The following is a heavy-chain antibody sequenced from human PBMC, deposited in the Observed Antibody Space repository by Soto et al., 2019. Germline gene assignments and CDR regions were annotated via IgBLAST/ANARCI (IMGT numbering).Heavy chain of an antibody. J-gene: IGHJ6*02. D-gene: IGHD6-19*01. V-gene: IGHV4-59*12. CDR2: IYYSGST. Sequence: SETLSLTCTVSGGSISSYYWSWIRQPPGKGLEWIGYIYYSGSTNYNPSLKSRVTISVDTSKNQFSLKLSSVTAADTAVYYCARLRDSSGWTGRRDYYYGMDVWGQGTTVTVS. CDR3: ARLRDSSGWTGRRDYYYGMDV. CDR1: GGSISSYY.